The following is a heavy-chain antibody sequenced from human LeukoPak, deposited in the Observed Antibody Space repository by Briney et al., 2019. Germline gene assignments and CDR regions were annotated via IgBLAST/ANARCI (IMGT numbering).Heavy chain of an antibody. V-gene: IGHV1-2*02. CDR2: INPNSGGT. CDR3: ASGDDILNGFDY. J-gene: IGHJ4*02. D-gene: IGHD3-9*01. Sequence: ASVKVSCKASGYTFTGYYMHWVRQAPGQGREWMGWINPNSGGTNYAQKFQGRVTMTRDTSISTAYMELSRLRSDDAAVYYCASGDDILNGFDYWGQGTLVTVSS. CDR1: GYTFTGYY.